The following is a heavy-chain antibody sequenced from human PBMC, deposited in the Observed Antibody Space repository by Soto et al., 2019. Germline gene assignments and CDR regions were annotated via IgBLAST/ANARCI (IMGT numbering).Heavy chain of an antibody. D-gene: IGHD3-10*01. Sequence: PSETLSLTCAVYGGTLSGYYWSWIRQPPGKGLEWIGEINSSGSTNYNPSLTSGVSISVDTSKNQFSLKLSSVTAADTAVYYCASAGFYGPYDAFDIWGQGTMVTVSS. CDR1: GGTLSGYY. V-gene: IGHV4-34*01. CDR2: INSSGST. J-gene: IGHJ3*02. CDR3: ASAGFYGPYDAFDI.